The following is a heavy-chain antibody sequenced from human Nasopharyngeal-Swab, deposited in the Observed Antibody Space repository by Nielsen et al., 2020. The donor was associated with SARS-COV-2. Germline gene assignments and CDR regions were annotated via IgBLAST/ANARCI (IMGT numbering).Heavy chain of an antibody. CDR2: IWLDGSKK. V-gene: IGHV3-33*08. CDR3: ARDKLSFSFRACLYLYEYGMDV. J-gene: IGHJ6*02. Sequence: GGSLRLSCAASGFTFSKHAMHWVRQSPGKGLEWVAAIWLDGSKKFYGQSVEGRFTISRDNSRNTLYLQMDRLRAEDTAVYFCARDKLSFSFRACLYLYEYGMDVWGQGTTVIVS. D-gene: IGHD3-10*01. CDR1: GFTFSKHA.